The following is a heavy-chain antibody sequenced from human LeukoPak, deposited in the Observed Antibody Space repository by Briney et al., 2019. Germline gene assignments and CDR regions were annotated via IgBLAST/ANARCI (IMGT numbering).Heavy chain of an antibody. V-gene: IGHV1-2*02. D-gene: IGHD2-21*02. CDR2: INPNSGGT. Sequence: GGSLRLSCAASGFTFSSYAMHWVRQAPGQGLEWMGWINPNSGGTNYAQTFQGRVTITRDTSISTAYMELSRLRSDDTAVYYCARDRGVTPDYWGQGTLVTVSS. J-gene: IGHJ4*02. CDR3: ARDRGVTPDY. CDR1: GFTFSSYA.